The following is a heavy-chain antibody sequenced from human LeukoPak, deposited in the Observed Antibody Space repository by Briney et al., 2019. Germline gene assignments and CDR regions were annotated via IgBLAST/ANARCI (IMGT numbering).Heavy chain of an antibody. Sequence: SETLSLTCTVSGGSISSYYWNWIRQPPGKGLEWIGYIYYSGSTSYSPSLKSRVTISVDTSNNQFSLKLSSVTAADTAVYYCARGADSSGYYSIFYFDYWGQGTLVTVSS. V-gene: IGHV4-59*01. CDR2: IYYSGST. CDR3: ARGADSSGYYSIFYFDY. J-gene: IGHJ4*02. CDR1: GGSISSYY. D-gene: IGHD3-22*01.